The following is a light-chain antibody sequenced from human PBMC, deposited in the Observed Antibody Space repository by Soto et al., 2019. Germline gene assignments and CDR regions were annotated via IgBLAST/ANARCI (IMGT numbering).Light chain of an antibody. CDR3: QQRSNWGLT. V-gene: IGKV3-11*01. CDR1: QSVSSY. J-gene: IGKJ4*01. CDR2: DAS. Sequence: EIVLTQSPATLWLSQGERATLSCRASQSVSSYLAWYQQKPGQAPRLLIYDASNRATGIPARFSGSGSGTDFTLTISSLEPEDFAVYYRQQRSNWGLTFGGGTKVEIK.